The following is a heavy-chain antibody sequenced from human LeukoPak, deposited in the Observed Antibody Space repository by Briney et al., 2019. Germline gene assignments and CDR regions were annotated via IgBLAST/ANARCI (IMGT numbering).Heavy chain of an antibody. CDR3: ARLPAASAMRGDY. Sequence: PGGSLRLSCAASGFTFSSYWMSWVRQAPGKGLEWVASIKQDGSEKYYVDSVKGRFTISRDNAKNSLYLQMNSLRAEDTAVYYCARLPAASAMRGDYWGQGTLVTVSS. V-gene: IGHV3-7*01. D-gene: IGHD2-2*01. CDR1: GFTFSSYW. CDR2: IKQDGSEK. J-gene: IGHJ4*02.